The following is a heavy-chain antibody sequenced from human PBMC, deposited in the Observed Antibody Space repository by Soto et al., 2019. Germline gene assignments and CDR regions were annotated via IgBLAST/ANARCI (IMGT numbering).Heavy chain of an antibody. CDR3: AANWGSYLAVDY. Sequence: QMQLVQSGPEVKKPGTSVKVSCKDSGFTFTSSALQWVRQAREQRLEWIGWIVVGSGNTNYAQKFQKRVTITRDMSTSTAYMELSSLRSEDTAVYYCAANWGSYLAVDYLGQGTLVTVSS. CDR1: GFTFTSSA. D-gene: IGHD3-16*02. CDR2: IVVGSGNT. J-gene: IGHJ4*02. V-gene: IGHV1-58*01.